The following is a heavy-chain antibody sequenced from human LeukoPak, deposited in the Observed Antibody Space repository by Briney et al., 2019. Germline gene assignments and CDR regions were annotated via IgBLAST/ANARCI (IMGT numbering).Heavy chain of an antibody. CDR2: MNPNSGNT. V-gene: IGHV1-8*01. Sequence: ASVKVSCETSGYTFTSYDINWVRQATGQGLEWMGWMNPNSGNTGYAQKFQGRVTMTEDTSTDTAYMELSSLRFEDTAVYYCATLDLFDYWGQGTLVTVSS. CDR3: ATLDLFDY. CDR1: GYTFTSYD. D-gene: IGHD3-9*01. J-gene: IGHJ4*02.